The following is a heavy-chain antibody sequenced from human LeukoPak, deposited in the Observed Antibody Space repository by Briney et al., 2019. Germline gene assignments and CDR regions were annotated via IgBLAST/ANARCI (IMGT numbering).Heavy chain of an antibody. CDR2: IYYSGST. Sequence: SLTLSLTCAVSGDSISSGTYSWTWIRQPPGKGLEWIGYIYYSGSTYYNPSLKSRVTISVDTSKNQFSLKLSSVTAADTAVYYCARTIITTQGGCYFDYWGQGTLVTVSS. D-gene: IGHD3-22*01. J-gene: IGHJ4*02. V-gene: IGHV4-30-4*08. CDR1: GDSISSGTYS. CDR3: ARTIITTQGGCYFDY.